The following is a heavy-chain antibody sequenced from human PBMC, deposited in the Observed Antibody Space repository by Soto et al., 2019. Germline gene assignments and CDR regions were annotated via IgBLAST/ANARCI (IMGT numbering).Heavy chain of an antibody. Sequence: GESLKISCKGSGYSFTNYWIGWVRQMPGKGLEWMGIIFPGDSDTRYSPSFQGQVTISADKSISTAYLQWSSLQASDTAMFYCTRHPTLTDAFDICGQGTMVTVSS. CDR1: GYSFTNYW. J-gene: IGHJ3*02. V-gene: IGHV5-51*01. D-gene: IGHD2-15*01. CDR3: TRHPTLTDAFDI. CDR2: IFPGDSDT.